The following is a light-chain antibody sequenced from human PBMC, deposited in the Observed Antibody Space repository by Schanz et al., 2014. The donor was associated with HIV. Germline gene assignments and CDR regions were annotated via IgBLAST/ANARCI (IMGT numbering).Light chain of an antibody. CDR2: DAS. J-gene: IGLJ7*01. CDR1: SSDIGNYTY. Sequence: QSALTQPPSASGSPGQSVTISCAGTSSDIGNYTYVSWYQHHPGRAPKLLIYDASKRPSGVPDRFSGSKSGNTASLTVSGLRAEDEAGYYCSSYAGLNRAVFGGGTQLTVL. CDR3: SSYAGLNRAV. V-gene: IGLV2-8*01.